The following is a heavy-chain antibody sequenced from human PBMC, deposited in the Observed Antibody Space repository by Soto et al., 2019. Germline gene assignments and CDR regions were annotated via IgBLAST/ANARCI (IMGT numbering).Heavy chain of an antibody. J-gene: IGHJ5*02. Sequence: QVQLVQSGAEVKKPGASVKVSCKASGYTFTSYDINWVRQATGQGLEWMGWMNPNSGNTGYAQKFKGRVTMTRNTSISTAYMERSSLGSEDTAVYYCARVRILEWLLYRYWFDPWGQGTLVTVSS. V-gene: IGHV1-8*01. CDR3: ARVRILEWLLYRYWFDP. CDR1: GYTFTSYD. CDR2: MNPNSGNT. D-gene: IGHD3-3*01.